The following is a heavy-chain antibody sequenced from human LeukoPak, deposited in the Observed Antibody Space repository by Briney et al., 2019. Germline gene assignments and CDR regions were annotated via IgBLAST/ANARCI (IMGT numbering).Heavy chain of an antibody. Sequence: ASVKVSCKASGYTFTSYYMHWVRQAPGQGLEWMGIINPSGGSTSYAQKFQGRVTMTRDTSTSTVYMELSSLRSEDTAVYYCARDRLPYCSSTSCYAGGSFDYWGQGTLVTVSS. D-gene: IGHD2-2*01. J-gene: IGHJ4*02. CDR2: INPSGGST. CDR1: GYTFTSYY. V-gene: IGHV1-46*01. CDR3: ARDRLPYCSSTSCYAGGSFDY.